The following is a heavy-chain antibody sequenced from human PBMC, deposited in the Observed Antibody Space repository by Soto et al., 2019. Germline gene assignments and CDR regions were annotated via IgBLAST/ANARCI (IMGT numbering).Heavy chain of an antibody. J-gene: IGHJ2*01. Sequence: QVQLQESGPGLVKPSQTLSLTCKVSGTSVRHFYWSWIRQSAGKGLEWIGRIYSTGTTNFNPSLKSRLTMSMDMSKNQVSLNLTSVTAADTAVYYCVRDRADFSSTYYHYFSVWGRGTLVTVSS. CDR3: VRDRADFSSTYYHYFSV. CDR2: IYSTGTT. CDR1: GTSVRHFY. V-gene: IGHV4-4*07. D-gene: IGHD6-13*01.